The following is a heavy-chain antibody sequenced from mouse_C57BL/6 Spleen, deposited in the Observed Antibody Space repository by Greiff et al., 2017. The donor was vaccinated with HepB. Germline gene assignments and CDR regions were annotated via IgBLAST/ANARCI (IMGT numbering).Heavy chain of an antibody. CDR3: TTYGSYYAMDY. Sequence: EVKVEESGGGLVQPGGSMKLSCVASGFTFSNYWMNWVRQSPEKGLEWVAQIRLKSDNYATHYAESVKGRFTISRDDSKSSVYLQMNNLRAEDTGIYYCTTYGSYYAMDYWGQGTSVTVSS. J-gene: IGHJ4*01. CDR2: IRLKSDNYAT. CDR1: GFTFSNYW. D-gene: IGHD2-2*01. V-gene: IGHV6-3*01.